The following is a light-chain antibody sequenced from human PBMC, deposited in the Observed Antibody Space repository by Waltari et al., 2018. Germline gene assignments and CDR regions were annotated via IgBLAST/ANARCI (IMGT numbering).Light chain of an antibody. CDR1: SSAIGGYNY. V-gene: IGLV2-14*03. CDR3: KSYTSTGRVV. Sequence: QPALTQPASVSGSPGQSITISCPGTSSAIGGYNYVSWYQQHPGKAPKVMIYDASNRPSGVSNRFSGSKSGNTASLTISGLLAEDEAAYYCKSYTSTGRVVFGGGTKLTVL. CDR2: DAS. J-gene: IGLJ2*01.